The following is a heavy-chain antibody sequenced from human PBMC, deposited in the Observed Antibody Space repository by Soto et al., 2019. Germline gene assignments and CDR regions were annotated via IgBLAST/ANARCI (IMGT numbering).Heavy chain of an antibody. CDR3: AGSTSSWGV. CDR2: IKQDGSEK. D-gene: IGHD6-13*01. J-gene: IGHJ6*04. V-gene: IGHV3-7*01. CDR1: GFTSSNYG. Sequence: EVQVVESGGGLVQPGGSLRLSCVASGFTSSNYGMNWVRQAPGKGLEWVANIKQDGSEKNYVDSVKGRFTISRDNAKNSLYLQMNSLRAEDTALYYCAGSTSSWGVWGKGTTVTVSS.